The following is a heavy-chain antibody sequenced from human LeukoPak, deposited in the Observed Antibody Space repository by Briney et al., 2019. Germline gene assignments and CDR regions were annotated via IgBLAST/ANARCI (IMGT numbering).Heavy chain of an antibody. CDR2: MNPNSGNT. D-gene: IGHD3-3*01. CDR3: ARGPFVTIFGVVRAFDI. V-gene: IGHV1-8*03. J-gene: IGHJ3*02. CDR1: GYTFTSYD. Sequence: ASVKVSCKASGYTFTSYDINWVRHATGQGLEWMGWMNPNSGNTGYAQKFQGRVTITRNTSISTAYMELSSLRSEDTAVYYCARGPFVTIFGVVRAFDIWGQGTMVTVSS.